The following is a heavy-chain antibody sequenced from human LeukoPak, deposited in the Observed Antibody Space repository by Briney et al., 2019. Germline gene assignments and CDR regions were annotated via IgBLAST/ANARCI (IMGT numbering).Heavy chain of an antibody. CDR1: GGSISSYY. V-gene: IGHV4-4*07. J-gene: IGHJ6*04. CDR2: ISASGDT. Sequence: SETLSLTCTVSGGSISSYYWSWIRQPAGKGLEWIGRISASGDTTYNPSLKTRVTMSLDTSNNQFSLKLSSVTAADTAVYYCARDRGSLENLDVWGKGTTVSVSS. D-gene: IGHD1-1*01. CDR3: ARDRGSLENLDV.